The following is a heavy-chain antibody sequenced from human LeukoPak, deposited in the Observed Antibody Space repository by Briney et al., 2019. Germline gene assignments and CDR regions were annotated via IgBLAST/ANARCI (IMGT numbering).Heavy chain of an antibody. CDR1: GFTFSTYV. CDR2: ISGSGGGT. D-gene: IGHD3-10*01. CDR3: ARTGSYLDY. V-gene: IGHV3-23*01. J-gene: IGHJ4*02. Sequence: PGGSLRLSCAASGFTFSTYVMNWVRQVPGKGLEWVSSISGSGGGTYYTDSVKGRFTISRDNSKNTLFLQMNSPRADDTAVYYCARTGSYLDYWGQGTLVTVSS.